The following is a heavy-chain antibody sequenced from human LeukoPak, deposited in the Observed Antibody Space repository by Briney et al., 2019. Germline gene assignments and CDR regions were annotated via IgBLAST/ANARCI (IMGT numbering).Heavy chain of an antibody. J-gene: IGHJ4*02. V-gene: IGHV1-2*02. CDR3: ARGSVAGTTTNDY. CDR1: GYTFTGYY. D-gene: IGHD6-19*01. CDR2: INPNSGGT. Sequence: GASVKVSCKASGYTFTGYYMHWVRQAPGQGLEWMGWINPNSGGTNYAQKFQGRVTMTRDTSISTAYMELSRLRSDDTAVYYCARGSVAGTTTNDYWGQGTLVTVSS.